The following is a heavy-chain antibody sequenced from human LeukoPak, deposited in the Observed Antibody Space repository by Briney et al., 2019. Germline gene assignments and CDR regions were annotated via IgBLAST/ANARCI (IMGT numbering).Heavy chain of an antibody. Sequence: SETLSLTCTVFGGSISSGDYYWSWIRQPPGKGLEWIGYIYYSGSTYYNPSLKSRVTISVDTPKNQFSLKLSSVTAADTAVYYCARVTTVLAFDIWGQGTMVTVSS. CDR1: GGSISSGDYY. CDR2: IYYSGST. J-gene: IGHJ3*02. CDR3: ARVTTVLAFDI. V-gene: IGHV4-30-4*01. D-gene: IGHD1-1*01.